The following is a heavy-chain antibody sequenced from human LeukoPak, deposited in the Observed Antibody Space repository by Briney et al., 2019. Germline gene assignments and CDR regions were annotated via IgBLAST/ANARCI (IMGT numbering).Heavy chain of an antibody. D-gene: IGHD3-3*01. Sequence: PSETLSLTCTVSGASITSSSYFWGWIRQPPGKGLEWIASIYYTGSTYYNPSLESRVTLSIDTSRSQFSLKLSSVTAADTAVYYCARHGGGVGITIFLTWGQGTLVTVSS. CDR3: ARHGGGVGITIFLT. CDR2: IYYTGST. J-gene: IGHJ5*02. V-gene: IGHV4-39*01. CDR1: GASITSSSYF.